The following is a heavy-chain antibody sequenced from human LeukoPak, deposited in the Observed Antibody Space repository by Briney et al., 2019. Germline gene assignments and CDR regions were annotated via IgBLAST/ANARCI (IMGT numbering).Heavy chain of an antibody. J-gene: IGHJ4*02. D-gene: IGHD6-13*01. Sequence: GESLKISCKGSRHSFTNYWIGWVRQMPGKGLECMGLIFPGDSDTKYSPSFQGRVTISADKSISTAYLQWGSLKASDTAIYYCARLHSSTWPLYYFDSWGQGTLVTVSS. CDR2: IFPGDSDT. V-gene: IGHV5-51*01. CDR1: RHSFTNYW. CDR3: ARLHSSTWPLYYFDS.